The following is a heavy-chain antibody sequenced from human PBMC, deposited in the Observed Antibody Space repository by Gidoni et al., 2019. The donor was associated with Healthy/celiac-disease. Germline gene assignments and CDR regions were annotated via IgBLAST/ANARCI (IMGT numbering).Heavy chain of an antibody. Sequence: QVQLVQSGAEVKKPGSSVKVSCMASGGTFSIYTISWVRQAPGQGLEWMGRIIPILGIANYEQKFQGEVTITAEKSTSKAYMELSSLRSEDTAVYYWARDSPFPSTDDAFDIWGQGTMVTVSS. J-gene: IGHJ3*02. D-gene: IGHD2-21*02. CDR2: IIPILGIA. V-gene: IGHV1-69*08. CDR1: GGTFSIYT. CDR3: ARDSPFPSTDDAFDI.